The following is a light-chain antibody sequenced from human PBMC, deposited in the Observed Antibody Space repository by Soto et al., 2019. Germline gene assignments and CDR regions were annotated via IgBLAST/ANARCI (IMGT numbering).Light chain of an antibody. Sequence: QSALTQPASVSGSPGQSITISCTGTSSDVGGYKYVSWYQQHPGKAPKLMIYEVSNRPSGVSNRFSGSKSGNTASLTISGLQAEDEADYYCSSYTRDSTLVFGGGTKVTVL. CDR3: SSYTRDSTLV. CDR1: SSDVGGYKY. CDR2: EVS. V-gene: IGLV2-14*01. J-gene: IGLJ2*01.